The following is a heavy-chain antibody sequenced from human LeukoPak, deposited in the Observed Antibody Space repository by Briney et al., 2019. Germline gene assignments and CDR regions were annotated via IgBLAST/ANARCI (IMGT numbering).Heavy chain of an antibody. V-gene: IGHV3-9*01. CDR3: GRVGAVDGTERSDY. CDR1: GFTFDDYT. CDR2: ISWNSGSI. J-gene: IGHJ4*02. Sequence: PGGSLRLSCGASGFTFDDYTMHWVRQAPGKGLEWVSVISWNSGSIGYADSVKGRFTISRDNAKNSLYLQMNSLRAEDTAVYYCGRVGAVDGTERSDYWGQGTLVTVSS. D-gene: IGHD6-13*01.